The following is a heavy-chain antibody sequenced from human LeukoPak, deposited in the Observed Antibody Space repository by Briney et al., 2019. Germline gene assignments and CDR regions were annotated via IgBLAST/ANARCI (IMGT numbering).Heavy chain of an antibody. D-gene: IGHD3-22*01. CDR1: GFTFSSYA. Sequence: GGSLRLSCAASGFTFSSYAMSWVRQSPGKGLEWVSAISGSGGSTYYADSVKGRFTISRDNSKNTLYLQMNSLRAEDTAVYYCARDQGYFYDSSGHSPLEYWGRGTLVTVSS. CDR2: ISGSGGST. CDR3: ARDQGYFYDSSGHSPLEY. V-gene: IGHV3-23*01. J-gene: IGHJ4*02.